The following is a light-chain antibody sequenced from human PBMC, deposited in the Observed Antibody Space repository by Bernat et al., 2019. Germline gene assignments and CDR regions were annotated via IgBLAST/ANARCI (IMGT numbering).Light chain of an antibody. J-gene: IGLJ3*02. CDR3: CSFAGKSAWV. V-gene: IGLV2-11*01. CDR2: DVN. CDR1: SGDVGGYNR. Sequence: QSALTQPRSVSGSPGQSVTISCTGTSGDVGGYNRVSWYQQHPGNAPKFMIYDVNKRPSGVPDRFSGSKSGSTASLTISGLQAEDEADYYCCSFAGKSAWVFGGGTKVTVL.